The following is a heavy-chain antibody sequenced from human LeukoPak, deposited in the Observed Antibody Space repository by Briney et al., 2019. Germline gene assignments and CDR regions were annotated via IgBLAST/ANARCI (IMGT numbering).Heavy chain of an antibody. CDR1: GGSISSSSYY. D-gene: IGHD3-22*01. Sequence: SETLSLTCTVSGGSISSSSYYWGWIRQPPGKGLEWIGSIYYSGSTYYNPSLKSRVTISVDTSKNQFSLKLSSVTAADTAVYYCARDSPFTYYYDSSGYNDYWGQGTLVTVSS. J-gene: IGHJ4*02. V-gene: IGHV4-39*07. CDR2: IYYSGST. CDR3: ARDSPFTYYYDSSGYNDY.